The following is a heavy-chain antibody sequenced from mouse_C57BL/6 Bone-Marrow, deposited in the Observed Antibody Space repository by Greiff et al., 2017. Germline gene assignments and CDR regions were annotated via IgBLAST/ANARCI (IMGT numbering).Heavy chain of an antibody. J-gene: IGHJ2*01. D-gene: IGHD1-1*01. Sequence: QVQLQQSGAELVKPGASVKMSCKASGYTFTTYPIEWMKQNHGKSLEWIGNFHPYNDDTKYNEKFKGKATLTVDKSSSTDYLELSRLTSEDSAVXDYSRGDYYGRYYFDYWGQGTTLTVSS. V-gene: IGHV1-47*01. CDR1: GYTFTTYP. CDR3: SRGDYYGRYYFDY. CDR2: FHPYNDDT.